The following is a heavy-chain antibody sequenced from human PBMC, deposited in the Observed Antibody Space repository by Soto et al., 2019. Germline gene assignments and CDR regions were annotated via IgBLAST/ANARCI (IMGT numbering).Heavy chain of an antibody. Sequence: GESLKISCQGSGYSFTSYWISWVRQMPGKGLEWMGRIDPSDSYTNYSPSFQGHVTISADKSISTAYLQWSSLKASDTAMYYCARHIYCSSTSCYLSYYYYYGMDVWGQGTTVTVSS. CDR2: IDPSDSYT. D-gene: IGHD2-2*01. V-gene: IGHV5-10-1*01. J-gene: IGHJ6*02. CDR3: ARHIYCSSTSCYLSYYYYYGMDV. CDR1: GYSFTSYW.